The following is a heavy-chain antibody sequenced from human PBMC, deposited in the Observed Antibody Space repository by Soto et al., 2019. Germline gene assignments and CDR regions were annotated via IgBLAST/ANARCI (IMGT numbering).Heavy chain of an antibody. Sequence: GGSLRLSCAASGFSFSNFGMHWVRQAPGKGLEWVAAISADGNDKYFSGSVKGRFTISRDNSKNTLFLQMNSLRVEDTAVYYCVKGSDVARQELDYWGQGTLVTVSS. J-gene: IGHJ4*02. CDR3: VKGSDVARQELDY. V-gene: IGHV3-30*18. D-gene: IGHD3-3*01. CDR2: ISADGNDK. CDR1: GFSFSNFG.